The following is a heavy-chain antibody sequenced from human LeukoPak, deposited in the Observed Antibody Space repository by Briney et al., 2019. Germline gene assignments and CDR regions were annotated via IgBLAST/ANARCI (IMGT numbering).Heavy chain of an antibody. V-gene: IGHV4-59*01. CDR2: IYYSGST. CDR3: ARAGEDYYDSSGYFDY. CDR1: GGSISSYY. J-gene: IGHJ4*02. D-gene: IGHD3-22*01. Sequence: SETLSLTCTVSGGSISSYYWSWIRQPPGKGLEWIGYIYYSGSTNYNPSLKSRVTISVDTSKNQFSLKLSSVTAADTAVYYCARAGEDYYDSSGYFDYWGQGTLVTISS.